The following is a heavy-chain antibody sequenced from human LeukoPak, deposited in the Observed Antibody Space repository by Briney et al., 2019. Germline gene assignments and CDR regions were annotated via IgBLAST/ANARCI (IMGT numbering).Heavy chain of an antibody. J-gene: IGHJ5*02. CDR2: ISYDGSNK. CDR3: TKGNIAAAGTASFDP. Sequence: GRSLRLSCAASGFTFSSYAMHWVRQAPGKGLEWVAVISYDGSNKYYADSVKGRFTISRDNSKNTLYLQMNSLRAEDTAVYCCTKGNIAAAGTASFDPWGQGILVTVSS. CDR1: GFTFSSYA. V-gene: IGHV3-30-3*01. D-gene: IGHD6-13*01.